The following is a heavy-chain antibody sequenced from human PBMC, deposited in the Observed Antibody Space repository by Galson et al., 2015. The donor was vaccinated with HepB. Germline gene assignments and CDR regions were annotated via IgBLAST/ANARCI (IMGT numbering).Heavy chain of an antibody. Sequence: SVKVSCKASGYTFTGYYMHWVRQAPGQGLEWMGRINPNSGGTNYAQKFQGRVTMTRDTSISTAYMELSRLRSDDTAVYYCARDLMVRGVLPRMGFDPWGQGTLVTVSS. V-gene: IGHV1-2*06. CDR1: GYTFTGYY. D-gene: IGHD3-10*01. J-gene: IGHJ5*02. CDR2: INPNSGGT. CDR3: ARDLMVRGVLPRMGFDP.